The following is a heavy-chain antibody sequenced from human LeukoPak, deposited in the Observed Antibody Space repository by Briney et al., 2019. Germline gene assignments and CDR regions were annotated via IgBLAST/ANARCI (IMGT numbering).Heavy chain of an antibody. J-gene: IGHJ3*02. V-gene: IGHV3-43D*03. CDR2: ISWDGGST. CDR3: AKVSYGGSFDAFDI. CDR1: GFTFDDYA. Sequence: PGGSLRLSCAASGFTFDDYAMHWVRQAPGKGLEWVSLISWDGGSTYYADSVKGRFTISRDNSKNSLYLQMNSLRAEDTALYYCAKVSYGGSFDAFDIWGQGTMVTVSS. D-gene: IGHD3-10*01.